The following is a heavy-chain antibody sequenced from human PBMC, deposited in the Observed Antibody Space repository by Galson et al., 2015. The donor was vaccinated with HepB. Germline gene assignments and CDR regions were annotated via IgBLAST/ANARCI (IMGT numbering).Heavy chain of an antibody. CDR2: ISSSSSTI. CDR1: GFTFSSYS. D-gene: IGHD6-13*01. Sequence: SLRLSCAASGFTFSSYSMNWVRQAPGKGLEWVSYISSSSSTIYYADSVKGRFTISRDNAKNSLYLQMNSLRDEDTAVYYCARDDPYSSSWPWYFDLWGRGTLVTVSS. CDR3: ARDDPYSSSWPWYFDL. J-gene: IGHJ2*01. V-gene: IGHV3-48*02.